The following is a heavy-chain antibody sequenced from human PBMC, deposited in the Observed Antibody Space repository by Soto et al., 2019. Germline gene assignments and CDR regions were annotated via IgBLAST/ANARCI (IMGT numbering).Heavy chain of an antibody. V-gene: IGHV5-51*01. CDR1: GYSFRSYW. J-gene: IGHJ4*02. Sequence: GESLKISCKTSGYSFRSYWIGWVRQMPGKGLEWMAIIYPGDSNTRYSPSFQGQVTISADKSISTAFLQWSSLKAADSAIYYCARHLLSYSVHIPPVYPEFWGQGTRVNLFS. CDR2: IYPGDSNT. D-gene: IGHD2-15*01. CDR3: ARHLLSYSVHIPPVYPEF.